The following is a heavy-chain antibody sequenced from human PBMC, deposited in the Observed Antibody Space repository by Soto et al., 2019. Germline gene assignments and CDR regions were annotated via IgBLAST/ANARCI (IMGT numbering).Heavy chain of an antibody. CDR1: GGTFSSYA. CDR3: ARGGFGAAADFDY. V-gene: IGHV1-69*13. Sequence: GASVKVSCKASGGTFSSYAISWVRQAPGQGLEWMGGIIPIFGTANYAQKFQGRVTITADESTSTAYMELSSLRSEDTAVYYCARGGFGAAADFDYWGQGTLVTVSS. J-gene: IGHJ4*02. D-gene: IGHD6-13*01. CDR2: IIPIFGTA.